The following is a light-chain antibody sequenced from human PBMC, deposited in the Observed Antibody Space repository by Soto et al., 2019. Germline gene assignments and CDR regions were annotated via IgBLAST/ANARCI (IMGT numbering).Light chain of an antibody. V-gene: IGKV3-15*01. CDR2: GAS. J-gene: IGKJ5*01. Sequence: IVLTQSPVTLSLSPRQRTILSCRPIQNVDTNYLAGYQLKHGQAPRLLIYGASTRATGIPARFSGSWSGTEFTLTISSLQSEDFAVYYCQQRNDWPRNSFGQETRLEIK. CDR1: QNVDTN. CDR3: QQRNDWPRNS.